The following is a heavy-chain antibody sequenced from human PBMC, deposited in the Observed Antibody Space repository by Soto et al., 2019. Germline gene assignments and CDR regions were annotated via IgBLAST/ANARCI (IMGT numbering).Heavy chain of an antibody. CDR2: IHSDGSST. CDR1: GFTFNYYW. CDR3: ARGDKGGFDM. J-gene: IGHJ3*02. D-gene: IGHD2-21*02. Sequence: EVQLVESEGGLVQRGGSLRLSCAASGFTFNYYWMHWVRQAPGQGLVWVSHIHSDGSSTTYADSVKGRFTISRDNAKNTLYLKMNGLRAEDTGVYYCARGDKGGFDMWGQGTTVTVSS. V-gene: IGHV3-74*01.